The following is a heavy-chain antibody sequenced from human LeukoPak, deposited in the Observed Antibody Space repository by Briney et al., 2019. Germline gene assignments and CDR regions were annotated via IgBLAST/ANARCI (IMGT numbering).Heavy chain of an antibody. CDR3: ARAAAGTLGY. D-gene: IGHD6-13*01. V-gene: IGHV4-39*07. Sequence: SETLSLTCTVSGGSVTSGSYYWGWVRQPPGKGLEWIGSVFYTRSTYYNPTLKSRVTMSMDTAKHQFSLKLTSVTAADTAVYYCARAAAGTLGYWGQGTMVTVSS. CDR1: GGSVTSGSYY. CDR2: VFYTRST. J-gene: IGHJ4*02.